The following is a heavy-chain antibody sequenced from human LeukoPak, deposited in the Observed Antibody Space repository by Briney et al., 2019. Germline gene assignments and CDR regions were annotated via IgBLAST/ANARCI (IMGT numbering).Heavy chain of an antibody. CDR2: INPNSGGT. CDR3: ARGAGYCSSTSCSIGY. D-gene: IGHD2-2*01. Sequence: ASVKVSCKASGYTFTGYYMHWVRQAPGQGLEWMGWINPNSGGTNYAQKFQGRVTMTRDTSISTAYMELSRLRSDDTAVYYCARGAGYCSSTSCSIGYWGQGTLVTVSS. V-gene: IGHV1-2*02. J-gene: IGHJ4*02. CDR1: GYTFTGYY.